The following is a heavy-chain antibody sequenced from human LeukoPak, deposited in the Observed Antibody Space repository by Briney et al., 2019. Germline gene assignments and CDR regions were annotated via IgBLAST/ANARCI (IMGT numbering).Heavy chain of an antibody. CDR2: INPNSGGT. CDR1: GYTFTGYY. CDR3: ARASGPPYYGSGSYYAYDY. D-gene: IGHD3-10*01. Sequence: GASVKVSCKASGYTFTGYYMHWVRQAPGQGLEWMGRINPNSGGTNYAQKFQGRVTMTRDTSISAAYMELSRLRSDDTTVYYCARASGPPYYGSGSYYAYDYWGQGTLVTVSS. V-gene: IGHV1-2*06. J-gene: IGHJ4*02.